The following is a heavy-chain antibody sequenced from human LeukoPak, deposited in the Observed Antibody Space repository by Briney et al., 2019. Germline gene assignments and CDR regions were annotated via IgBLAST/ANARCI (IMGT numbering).Heavy chain of an antibody. J-gene: IGHJ4*02. Sequence: GGALRLSCAAPGFTFRSYWMTWIRQAPGKGLERVANIQEDGSEKYYVESVKGRFTISRDNAKNSLYLQMNSLRAEYTAVYYCARDTGGGYSCYDCWGQGTLVTVSS. CDR1: GFTFRSYW. CDR3: ARDTGGGYSCYDC. D-gene: IGHD5-18*01. V-gene: IGHV3-7*01. CDR2: IQEDGSEK.